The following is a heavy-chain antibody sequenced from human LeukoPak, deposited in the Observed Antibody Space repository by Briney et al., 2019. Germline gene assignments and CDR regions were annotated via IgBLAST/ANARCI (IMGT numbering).Heavy chain of an antibody. Sequence: SETLSLTCTVSGGSISNSYWSWVRQPPGKGLEWIGYTSYSGSTNYNPSLKSRVTMSVDTSTDQFSLRLISVPAADTAVYYCARTVSGDYYGMDVWGQGTTVTVSS. CDR2: TSYSGST. J-gene: IGHJ6*02. V-gene: IGHV4-59*08. CDR3: ARTVSGDYYGMDV. CDR1: GGSISNSY. D-gene: IGHD1-26*01.